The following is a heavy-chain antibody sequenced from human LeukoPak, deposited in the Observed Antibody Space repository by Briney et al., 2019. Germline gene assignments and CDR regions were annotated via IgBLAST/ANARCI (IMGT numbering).Heavy chain of an antibody. CDR2: IIPIFGTA. J-gene: IGHJ4*02. CDR1: GGTFRSYA. D-gene: IGHD5-18*01. CDR3: ARDQGYRYGYGDFDY. V-gene: IGHV1-69*13. Sequence: GASVKVSCKASGGTFRSYAISWVRQAPGQGLEWMRGIIPIFGTANYAQKFQGRVTITADESTSTAYMELSSLRSEDTAVYYCARDQGYRYGYGDFDYWGQGTLVTVSS.